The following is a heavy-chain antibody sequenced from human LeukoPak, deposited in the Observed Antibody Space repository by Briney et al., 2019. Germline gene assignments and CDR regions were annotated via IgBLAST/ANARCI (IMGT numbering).Heavy chain of an antibody. CDR2: ISSSGSTI. V-gene: IGHV3-48*03. CDR1: GFTFSNYE. J-gene: IGHJ4*02. Sequence: PGGSLRLSCAASGFTFSNYEMNWVRQAPGKGLEWVSYISSSGSTIYYADSVKGRFTISRDNSKNTLYLQMNTLRPEDTAVYYCAKTERDIVVVPDAIFDFWGQGTLVTVSS. D-gene: IGHD2-2*01. CDR3: AKTERDIVVVPDAIFDF.